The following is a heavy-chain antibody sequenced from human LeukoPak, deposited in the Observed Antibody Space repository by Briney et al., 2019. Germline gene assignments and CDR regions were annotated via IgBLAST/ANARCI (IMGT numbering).Heavy chain of an antibody. Sequence: PGGSLRLSCAASGFTFSSYAMSWVRQAPGNGLEWVSAISGSGGSTYYADSVKGRFTISRDNSKNTLYLQMNSLRAEDTAVYYCAKEPYSSSGSRYWFDPWGQGTLVTVSS. CDR3: AKEPYSSSGSRYWFDP. CDR2: ISGSGGST. J-gene: IGHJ5*02. CDR1: GFTFSSYA. D-gene: IGHD6-13*01. V-gene: IGHV3-23*01.